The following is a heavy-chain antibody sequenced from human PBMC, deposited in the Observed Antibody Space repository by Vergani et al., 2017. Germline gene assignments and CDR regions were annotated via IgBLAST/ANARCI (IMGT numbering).Heavy chain of an antibody. CDR1: GYSFTSYW. J-gene: IGHJ1*01. CDR2: IDPGDSDT. Sequence: EVQLVQSGAEVKKPGESLKISCKGSGYSFTSYWIGWVRQMPGKGLEWMGIIDPGDSDTRYSPSFEGQVTILGDKSTSTAYLQWSSLKASDTAMYYCARRAIDTEYFQHWGQGTLVTVSS. D-gene: IGHD2-2*01. V-gene: IGHV5-51*01. CDR3: ARRAIDTEYFQH.